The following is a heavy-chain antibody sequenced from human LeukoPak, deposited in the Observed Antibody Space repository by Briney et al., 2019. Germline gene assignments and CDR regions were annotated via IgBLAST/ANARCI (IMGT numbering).Heavy chain of an antibody. Sequence: SVKVSCKASGGTLSSYAISWVRQAPGQGLEWMGGIIPIFGTANYAQKFQGRVTITADKSTSTAYMELSSLRSEDTAVYYCAVTMVRGVIQDYYYYGMDVWGKGTTATVSS. V-gene: IGHV1-69*06. CDR2: IIPIFGTA. J-gene: IGHJ6*04. D-gene: IGHD3-10*01. CDR3: AVTMVRGVIQDYYYYGMDV. CDR1: GGTLSSYA.